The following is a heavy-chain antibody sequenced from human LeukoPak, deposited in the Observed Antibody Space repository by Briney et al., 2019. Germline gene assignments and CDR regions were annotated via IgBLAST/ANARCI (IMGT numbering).Heavy chain of an antibody. CDR2: ISGGGAVT. V-gene: IGHV3-23*01. CDR3: AKEPRGATIVIFDY. Sequence: PGGSLRLSCAASGFTFSSYAMSWVRQAPGKGLEWVSSISGGGAVTYYADSAKGRFTISRDNSKNTVYLQMNSLRAEDTAVYYCAKEPRGATIVIFDYWGQGTLVTVSS. D-gene: IGHD5-12*01. J-gene: IGHJ4*02. CDR1: GFTFSSYA.